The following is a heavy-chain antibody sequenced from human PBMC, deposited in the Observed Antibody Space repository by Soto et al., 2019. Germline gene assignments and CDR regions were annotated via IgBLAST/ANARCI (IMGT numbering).Heavy chain of an antibody. CDR2: IYYSGTT. CDR1: GYSISSSNW. Sequence: PXXTLSLACAVSGYSISSSNWCGWIRQPPGKGLEWIGYIYYSGTTYYNPSLKSRVTMSVDTSKNQFSLKLTSVTAVDTAVYYCARREIQGPIDYWGQGTLVTVSS. CDR3: ARREIQGPIDY. J-gene: IGHJ4*02. V-gene: IGHV4-28*01. D-gene: IGHD1-26*01.